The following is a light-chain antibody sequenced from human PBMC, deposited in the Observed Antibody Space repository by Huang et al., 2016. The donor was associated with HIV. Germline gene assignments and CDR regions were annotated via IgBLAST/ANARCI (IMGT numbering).Light chain of an antibody. CDR1: LRISSY. J-gene: IGKJ2*01. CDR2: TTS. CDR3: QQTYSTPKT. Sequence: DIQMTQSPFSLSASVGDSVTITCRTSLRISSYLHWFQQKPGRAPKLLLHTTSSLQGGVSSRVSGSGSGTHFTLTIKSLQPEDSATYYCQQTYSTPKTFGQGTKLEIK. V-gene: IGKV1-39*01.